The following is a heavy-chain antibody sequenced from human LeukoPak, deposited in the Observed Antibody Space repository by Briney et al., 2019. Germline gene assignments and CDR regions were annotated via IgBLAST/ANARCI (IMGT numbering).Heavy chain of an antibody. J-gene: IGHJ5*02. D-gene: IGHD3-22*01. CDR2: IYHSGTT. CDR1: GGSISSDDYS. V-gene: IGHV4-30-2*01. CDR3: ARGRGGCDTRGYYNSWLDP. Sequence: SETLSLTCAVSGGSISSDDYSWSWIRQPPGKGLEWIGYIYHSGTTYYNPSLKSRVTISVDRSKNQFSLKLSSVTAADTAAYYCARGRGGCDTRGYYNSWLDPWGQGTLATVSS.